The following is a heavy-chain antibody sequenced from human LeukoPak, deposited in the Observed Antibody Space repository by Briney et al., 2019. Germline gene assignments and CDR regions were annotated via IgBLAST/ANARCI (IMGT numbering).Heavy chain of an antibody. Sequence: ASVKVSCKASGYTFTSYDINWVRQATGQGLEWMGWMNPNSGNTGYAQKFQGRVTMTRDMSTSTVYMELSSLRSEDTAVYYCARDSELRLGELSLNDAFDIWGQGTMVTVSS. CDR3: ARDSELRLGELSLNDAFDI. V-gene: IGHV1-8*02. CDR2: MNPNSGNT. D-gene: IGHD3-16*02. CDR1: GYTFTSYD. J-gene: IGHJ3*02.